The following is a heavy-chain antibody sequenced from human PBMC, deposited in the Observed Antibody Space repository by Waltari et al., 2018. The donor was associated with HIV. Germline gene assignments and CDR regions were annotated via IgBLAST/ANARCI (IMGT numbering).Heavy chain of an antibody. V-gene: IGHV3-21*06. D-gene: IGHD4-17*01. Sequence: VQLVESGGGLAKPGGSRRLSCAAAGFSFSSSAMNWVRQAPGKGLEWIAYISRSSDYIYYADSIKGRFTISRDNAKNSVFLHMDNLRDVDTAVYYCTATVTTRGTFDYWGQGTAVPVS. CDR1: GFSFSSSA. J-gene: IGHJ4*02. CDR2: ISRSSDYI. CDR3: TATVTTRGTFDY.